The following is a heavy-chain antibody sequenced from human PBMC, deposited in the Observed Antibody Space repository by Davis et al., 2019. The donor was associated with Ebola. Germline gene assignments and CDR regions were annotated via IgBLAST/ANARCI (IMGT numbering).Heavy chain of an antibody. CDR3: ARPEISNYYYGMDV. CDR1: GFTFSSYW. Sequence: GESLKISCAASGFTFSSYWMSWVRQAPGKGLEWVANIKQDGSEKYYVDSVKGRFTISRDNAKNSLYLQMNSLRVEDTAVYYCARPEISNYYYGMDVWGQGTMVSVSS. D-gene: IGHD5-24*01. J-gene: IGHJ6*02. V-gene: IGHV3-7*01. CDR2: IKQDGSEK.